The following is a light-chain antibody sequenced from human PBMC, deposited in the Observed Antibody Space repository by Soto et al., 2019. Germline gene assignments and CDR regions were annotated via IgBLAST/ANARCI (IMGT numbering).Light chain of an antibody. CDR1: QDISNY. J-gene: IGKJ3*01. CDR3: QQYDNLRPLFT. Sequence: DVQMTQSPSSLSASIGDRVTITCQASQDISNYLNWYQQKPGKAPKLLIYVASNLETGVPSRFSGSGSGTDFTFTISRLQPEDFSTYYCQQYDNLRPLFTFGPGTKVDFK. CDR2: VAS. V-gene: IGKV1-33*01.